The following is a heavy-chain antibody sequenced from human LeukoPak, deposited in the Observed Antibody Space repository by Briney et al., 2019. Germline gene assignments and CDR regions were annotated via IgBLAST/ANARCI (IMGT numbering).Heavy chain of an antibody. Sequence: GGSLRLSCAASGFTFSNYDMHWVRQATGKGLEWVSAFHTAGDIHYSGSVKGRFATSRENAKNSFYLQMNNLRAGDTVVYYCARGSCSSRSCYKRVNGLDVCGQGTPVTVSS. CDR2: FHTAGDI. CDR1: GFTFSNYD. CDR3: ARGSCSSRSCYKRVNGLDV. V-gene: IGHV3-13*01. J-gene: IGHJ6*02. D-gene: IGHD2-2*01.